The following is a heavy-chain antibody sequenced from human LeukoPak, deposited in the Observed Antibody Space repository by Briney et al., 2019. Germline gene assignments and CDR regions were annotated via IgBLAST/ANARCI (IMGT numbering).Heavy chain of an antibody. CDR3: ARDPGYGLGVDYGDY. V-gene: IGHV3-66*01. J-gene: IGHJ4*02. Sequence: GGSLRLSCAASGFTVSGNYMSWVRQAPGKGLEWLSVIHRGGNTYYADSVKGGFTISRDSSKNTVFLQMDSLRAEDTAVYYCARDPGYGLGVDYGDYWGQGTLVTVSS. CDR2: IHRGGNT. CDR1: GFTVSGNY. D-gene: IGHD3-10*01.